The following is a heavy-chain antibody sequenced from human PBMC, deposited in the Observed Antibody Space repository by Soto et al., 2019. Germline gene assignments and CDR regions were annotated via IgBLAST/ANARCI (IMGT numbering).Heavy chain of an antibody. D-gene: IGHD2-15*01. Sequence: KPSETLSLNCTVSGGSISSSSYYWGWIRQPPGKGLEWIGSIYYSGSTYYNPSLKSRVTISVDTSKNQFSLKLSSVTAADTAVYYCARHTPAISISDHWGQGTLVTVSS. CDR3: ARHTPAISISDH. V-gene: IGHV4-39*01. J-gene: IGHJ4*02. CDR2: IYYSGST. CDR1: GGSISSSSYY.